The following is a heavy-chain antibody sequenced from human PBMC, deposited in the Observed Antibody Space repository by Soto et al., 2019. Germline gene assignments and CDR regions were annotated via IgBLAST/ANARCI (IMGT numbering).Heavy chain of an antibody. Sequence: EMQLLESGGGLVQPGGSLRLSCAVSGFTFSSYGMTWVRQAPGKGLEWISFGSATGSGTYYADSVKGRFTISRDNSKNTLYLQMTSLRADDTAVYYCAKDRRAGGNYGLYSDFWGQGALVIVSS. D-gene: IGHD1-7*01. CDR1: GFTFSSYG. CDR3: AKDRRAGGNYGLYSDF. V-gene: IGHV3-23*01. CDR2: GSATGSGT. J-gene: IGHJ4*02.